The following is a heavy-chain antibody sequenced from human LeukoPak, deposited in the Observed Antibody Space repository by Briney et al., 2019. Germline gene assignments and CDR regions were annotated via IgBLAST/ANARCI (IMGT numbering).Heavy chain of an antibody. V-gene: IGHV1-46*01. D-gene: IGHD3-22*01. CDR1: GYTFTSYY. CDR2: INPSGGST. Sequence: ASVKVSCKASGYTFTSYYMHWVRQAPGQGLEWMGIINPSGGSTSYAQKFQGRVTMTRDMSTSTVYMELSSLRSEDTGVYCCARGISDYYDISAYDFDYWGQGTLVTVSS. CDR3: ARGISDYYDISAYDFDY. J-gene: IGHJ4*02.